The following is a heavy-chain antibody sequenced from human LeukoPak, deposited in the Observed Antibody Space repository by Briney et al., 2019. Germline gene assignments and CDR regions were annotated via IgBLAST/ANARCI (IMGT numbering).Heavy chain of an antibody. D-gene: IGHD3-3*01. J-gene: IGHJ6*03. Sequence: ASVKVSCKASGYTFTSYDINWVRQATGQGLEWMGWMNPNSGNTGYAQKFQGRVTITRNTSISTAYMELSSLRSEDTAVYYCARGGRYYDFWRPGYYMDVWGKGTTVTVSS. CDR3: ARGGRYYDFWRPGYYMDV. V-gene: IGHV1-8*03. CDR2: MNPNSGNT. CDR1: GYTFTSYD.